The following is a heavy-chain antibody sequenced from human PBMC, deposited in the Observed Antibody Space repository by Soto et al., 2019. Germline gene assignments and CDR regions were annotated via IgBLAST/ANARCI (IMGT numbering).Heavy chain of an antibody. CDR1: GGSFSGYY. CDR3: ARQESSPYSSSWYHAFDI. D-gene: IGHD6-13*01. J-gene: IGHJ3*02. Sequence: GSLRLSCAVYGGSFSGYYWSWIRQPPGKGLEWIGEINHSGSTNYNPSLKSRVTISVDTSKNQFSLKLSSVTAADTAVYYCARQESSPYSSSWYHAFDIWGQGTMVTVSS. V-gene: IGHV4-34*01. CDR2: INHSGST.